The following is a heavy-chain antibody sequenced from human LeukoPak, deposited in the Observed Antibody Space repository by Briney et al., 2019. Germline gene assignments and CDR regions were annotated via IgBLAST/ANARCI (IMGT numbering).Heavy chain of an antibody. J-gene: IGHJ4*02. Sequence: GASVKVSCKASGYTFTGYYMHWVRQAPGQGLEWMGWINPNSGGTNYAQKFQGRVTTTRDTSISTAYMELSRLRSDDTAVYYCARDSESIAARPPDYWGQGTLVTVSS. D-gene: IGHD6-6*01. CDR1: GYTFTGYY. CDR3: ARDSESIAARPPDY. V-gene: IGHV1-2*02. CDR2: INPNSGGT.